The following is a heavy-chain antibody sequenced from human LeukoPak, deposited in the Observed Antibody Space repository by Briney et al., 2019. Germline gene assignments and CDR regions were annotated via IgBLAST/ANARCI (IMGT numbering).Heavy chain of an antibody. CDR2: ISYDGSNK. J-gene: IGHJ4*02. Sequence: GGSLRLSCAASGFTFSSYAMHWVRQAPGKGLEWVAVISYDGSNKYYADSVKGRFTISRDNAKNSLYLQMNSLRVEDTAVYYCARFTPDTAMVFDYWGQGTLVTVSS. CDR3: ARFTPDTAMVFDY. D-gene: IGHD5-18*01. CDR1: GFTFSSYA. V-gene: IGHV3-30*04.